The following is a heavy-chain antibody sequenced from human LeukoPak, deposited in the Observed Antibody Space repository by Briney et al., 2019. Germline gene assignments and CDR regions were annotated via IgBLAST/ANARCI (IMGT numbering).Heavy chain of an antibody. CDR2: IYYSGST. J-gene: IGHJ4*02. CDR3: ASTADYTYYFDY. CDR1: GGSISSGGYY. D-gene: IGHD4-11*01. Sequence: SETLSLTCTVSGGSISSGGYYWCWIRQHPGKGLEWIGYIYYSGSTYYNPSLKSRVTISVDTSKNQFSLKLSSVTAADTAVYYCASTADYTYYFDYWGQGTLVTVSS. V-gene: IGHV4-31*03.